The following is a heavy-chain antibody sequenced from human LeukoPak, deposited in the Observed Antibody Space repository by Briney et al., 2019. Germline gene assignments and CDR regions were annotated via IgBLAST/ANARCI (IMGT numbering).Heavy chain of an antibody. Sequence: ASVTVSCKASGYSLTDHSLHWVRQAPGQGLEWMGWINARSDATNFAQKFQGRPSVTRDTSTNTAYMELTRLRSDDTAVYFCARDRKYYASGQFDYWGQGTQVTVSS. CDR1: GYSLTDHS. D-gene: IGHD3-10*01. V-gene: IGHV1-2*02. CDR2: INARSDAT. CDR3: ARDRKYYASGQFDY. J-gene: IGHJ4*02.